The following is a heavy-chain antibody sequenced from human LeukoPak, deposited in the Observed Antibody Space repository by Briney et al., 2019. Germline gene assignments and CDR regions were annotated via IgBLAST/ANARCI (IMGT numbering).Heavy chain of an antibody. CDR2: IYYSGTT. J-gene: IGHJ4*02. V-gene: IGHV4-59*01. CDR1: GGSISSYY. CDR3: ARDRLYYFDY. Sequence: PSETPSLTCTVSGGSISSYYWSWIRQPPGKGLEWIGYIYYSGTTNYNPSLKSRVTISVDTSKNQFSLNLSSVTAADTAVYYCARDRLYYFDYWGQATLVTVSS.